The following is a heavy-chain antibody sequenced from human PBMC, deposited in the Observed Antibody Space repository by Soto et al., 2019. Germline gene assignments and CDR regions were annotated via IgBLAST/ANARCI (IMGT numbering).Heavy chain of an antibody. CDR2: INPNSGGT. D-gene: IGHD5-12*01. J-gene: IGHJ6*02. Sequence: ASVKVSCKASGYTFTGYYMHWVRQAPGQGLEWMGWINPNSGGTNYAQKFQGWGTMTRDTSNSTAYMELSRLRSDDTAVYYCARGVVATIIDYYYGMDVWGQGTTVTVSS. CDR1: GYTFTGYY. V-gene: IGHV1-2*04. CDR3: ARGVVATIIDYYYGMDV.